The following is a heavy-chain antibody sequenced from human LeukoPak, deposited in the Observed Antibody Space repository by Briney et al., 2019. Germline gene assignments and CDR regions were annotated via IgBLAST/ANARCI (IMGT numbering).Heavy chain of an antibody. V-gene: IGHV1-8*01. CDR3: ARDHLWGSSDAFDI. D-gene: IGHD3-16*01. CDR1: GYTFTSYD. J-gene: IGHJ3*02. Sequence: ASVKVSCKASGYTFTSYDINWVRQATGQGLEWMGWMNPNSGNTGYAQKFQGRVTMTRDTSTSTVYMELSSLRSEDTAVYYCARDHLWGSSDAFDIWGQGTMVTVSS. CDR2: MNPNSGNT.